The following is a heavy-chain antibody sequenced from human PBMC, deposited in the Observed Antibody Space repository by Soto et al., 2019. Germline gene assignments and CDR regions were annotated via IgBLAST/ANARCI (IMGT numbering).Heavy chain of an antibody. CDR1: GFTFSSYA. V-gene: IGHV3-23*01. D-gene: IGHD3-22*01. CDR3: AKPYYYDSSGYPNWFDP. Sequence: GGSLRLSCAASGFTFSSYAMSWVRQAPGKGLEWVSAISGSGGSTYYADSVKGRFTISRDNSKNTLYLQMNSLRAEDTAVYYCAKPYYYDSSGYPNWFDPWGQGTLVTVSS. CDR2: ISGSGGST. J-gene: IGHJ5*02.